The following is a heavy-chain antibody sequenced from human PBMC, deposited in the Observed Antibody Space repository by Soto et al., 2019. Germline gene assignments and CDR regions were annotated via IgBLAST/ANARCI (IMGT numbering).Heavy chain of an antibody. CDR3: ALYGGYCSRTSCSDAFDI. D-gene: IGHD2-2*03. J-gene: IGHJ3*02. CDR2: IYWDDDK. V-gene: IGHV2-5*02. Sequence: GPTLGNPTQSLTLTCTFSGFSLSTRGVGVGWIRQPPGKALEWLALIYWDDDKRYSPSLKSRLTITKDTSKNQVVHTMTNMDPVDTATYYCALYGGYCSRTSCSDAFDIWGQGTMVTVSS. CDR1: GFSLSTRGVG.